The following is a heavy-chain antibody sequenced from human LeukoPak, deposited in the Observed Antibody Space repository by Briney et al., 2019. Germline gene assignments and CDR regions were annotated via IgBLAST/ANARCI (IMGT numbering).Heavy chain of an antibody. CDR3: ARGKRRFDY. CDR2: ISSSGFST. J-gene: IGHJ4*02. Sequence: KPGGSLRLSCAASGFNFSDYYMSWIRQAPGKGLEWVSYISSSGFSTYYAGSVKGRFTISRDNARKSLYLQVNSLAPEDTALYYCARGKRRFDYWGQGTLVSVSS. CDR1: GFNFSDYY. V-gene: IGHV3-11*01.